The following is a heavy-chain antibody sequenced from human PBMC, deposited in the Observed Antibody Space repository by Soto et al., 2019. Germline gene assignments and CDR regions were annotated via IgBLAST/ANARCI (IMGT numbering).Heavy chain of an antibody. Sequence: GGSLRLSCAASGFTFSSYAMSWVRQAPGKGLEWVSAISGSGGSTYYADSVKGRFTISRDNSKNTLYLQMNSLRAEDTAVYYCAKGNRYYDSSGYGEIHYYYYGMDVWGQGTTVTVSS. J-gene: IGHJ6*02. D-gene: IGHD3-22*01. CDR2: ISGSGGST. CDR3: AKGNRYYDSSGYGEIHYYYYGMDV. CDR1: GFTFSSYA. V-gene: IGHV3-23*01.